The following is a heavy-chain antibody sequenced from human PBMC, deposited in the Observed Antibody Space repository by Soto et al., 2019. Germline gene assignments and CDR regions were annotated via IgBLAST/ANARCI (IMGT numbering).Heavy chain of an antibody. CDR1: GFTFSIYS. CDR2: IRSDGTTI. D-gene: IGHD2-21*02. J-gene: IGHJ4*02. Sequence: PGGSLRLSCAASGFTFSIYSMNWVRQAPGKGLEWVSHIRSDGTTIYYADSVKGRFTISRDNAKNSLYLHMNSLRDEDTAIYYCVRDHDFAFDTWGQGTLVTVSS. V-gene: IGHV3-48*02. CDR3: VRDHDFAFDT.